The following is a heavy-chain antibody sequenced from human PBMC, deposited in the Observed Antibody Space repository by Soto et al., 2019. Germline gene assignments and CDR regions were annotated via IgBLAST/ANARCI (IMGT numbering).Heavy chain of an antibody. CDR1: GYTFTGYY. J-gene: IGHJ4*02. V-gene: IGHV1-2*04. D-gene: IGHD1-26*01. Sequence: ASVKVSCKASGYTFTGYYMHWVRQAPGQGLEWMGWINPNSGGTNYAQKFQGWVTMTRDTSISTAYMELSRLRSDDTAVYYCARDNGSESSSTFDYWGRGTLVTVSS. CDR3: ARDNGSESSSTFDY. CDR2: INPNSGGT.